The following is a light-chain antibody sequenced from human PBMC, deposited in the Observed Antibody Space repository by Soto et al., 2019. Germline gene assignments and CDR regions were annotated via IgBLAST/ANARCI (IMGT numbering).Light chain of an antibody. Sequence: QPVLTQPPSASGSPGQSVTISCTGTSSDLGDYDYVSWYQQHPGKAPKVMIYEVNKRPSGVPDRFSGSKSGNTASLTVTGLQAEDEADYYCSSYAGSNNLIFGGGTKLTVL. V-gene: IGLV2-8*01. J-gene: IGLJ2*01. CDR1: SSDLGDYDY. CDR3: SSYAGSNNLI. CDR2: EVN.